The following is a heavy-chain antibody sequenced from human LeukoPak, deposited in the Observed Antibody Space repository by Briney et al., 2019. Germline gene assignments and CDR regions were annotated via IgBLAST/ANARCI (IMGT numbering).Heavy chain of an antibody. V-gene: IGHV1-69*04. J-gene: IGHJ5*02. Sequence: SVKVSCKASGGTFSSYAISWVRQAPGQGLEWMGRIVPILGIANYAQKFQGRVTITADKSTSTAYMELSSLRSEDTAVYYCARGDNWFGPWGQGTLVTVSS. CDR1: GGTFSSYA. CDR3: ARGDNWFGP. CDR2: IVPILGIA.